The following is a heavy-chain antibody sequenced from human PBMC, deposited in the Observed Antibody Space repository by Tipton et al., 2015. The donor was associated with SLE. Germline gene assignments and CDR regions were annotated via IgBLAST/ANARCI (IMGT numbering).Heavy chain of an antibody. CDR3: ARDLGAPVPFDI. J-gene: IGHJ3*02. CDR1: GGSFSGYY. V-gene: IGHV4-30-4*01. CDR2: IYYSGST. Sequence: TLSLTCAVYGGSFSGYYWSWIRQPPGKGLEWIGYIYYSGSTYYNPSLKSRVTISVDTSKNQFSLKLSSVTAADTAVYYCARDLGAPVPFDIWGQGTMVTVSS.